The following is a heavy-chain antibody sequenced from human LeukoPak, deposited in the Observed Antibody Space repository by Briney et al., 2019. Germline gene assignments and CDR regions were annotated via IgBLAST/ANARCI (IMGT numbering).Heavy chain of an antibody. D-gene: IGHD3-22*01. J-gene: IGHJ4*02. CDR1: GFSFSSYA. CDR2: MSSSDDGR. Sequence: GGSLRLSCATSGFSFSSYAMSWVRQAPGKGLEWVSAMSSSDDGRYYAASVRGRFTISRDTSRSTLYLQMNSLRVEDTAVYYCARIFITWLDYWGQGTLVTVSS. CDR3: ARIFITWLDY. V-gene: IGHV3-23*01.